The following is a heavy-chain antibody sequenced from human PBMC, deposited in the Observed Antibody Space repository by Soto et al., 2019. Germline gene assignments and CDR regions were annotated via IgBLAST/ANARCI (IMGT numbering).Heavy chain of an antibody. CDR1: GGTFSSYA. CDR2: IIPSFGTA. J-gene: IGHJ6*02. CDR3: ARTRYCSGGSCLVPYYYGMDV. D-gene: IGHD2-15*01. V-gene: IGHV1-69*01. Sequence: QVQLVQSGAEVKKPGSSVKVSCKASGGTFSSYAISWVRQAPGQGLEWMGGIIPSFGTANYAQKFQGRVTITADESTSTAYMELSSLRSEDTAVYYCARTRYCSGGSCLVPYYYGMDVWGQGTTVTVSS.